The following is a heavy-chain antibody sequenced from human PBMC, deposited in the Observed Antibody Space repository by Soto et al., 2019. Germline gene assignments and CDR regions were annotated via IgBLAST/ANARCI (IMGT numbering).Heavy chain of an antibody. Sequence: QVQLQESGPGLVTPSQTLSLTSTVSGCSISSGGYYWSWIRQHPGKGLEWIGYIYYSGSTYYNTFLTRRVTISEDTSKKQFSLKLSFATAADSAVYYWARVFSDSSIVVVPWGQGALGTVSS. CDR1: GCSISSGGYY. V-gene: IGHV4-31*03. CDR3: ARVFSDSSIVVVP. D-gene: IGHD3-3*02. CDR2: IYYSGST. J-gene: IGHJ5*02.